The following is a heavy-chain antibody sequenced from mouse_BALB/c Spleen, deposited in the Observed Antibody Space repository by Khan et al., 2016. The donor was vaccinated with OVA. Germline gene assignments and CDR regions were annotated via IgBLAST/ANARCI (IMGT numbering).Heavy chain of an antibody. V-gene: IGHV1S134*01. CDR1: GFTFTSYG. J-gene: IGHJ2*01. Sequence: EVQLQESGAELGRPGSSVKLSCKTSGFTFTSYGIKWVKQRPGQGLEWIGYIYPGNGYTVYNEKFQGKATLTSDTSSSTAYMQLTSLTSEDSAINFCAAAYYRNYFDYWGQGTTRTVSS. D-gene: IGHD2-14*01. CDR2: IYPGNGYT. CDR3: AAAYYRNYFDY.